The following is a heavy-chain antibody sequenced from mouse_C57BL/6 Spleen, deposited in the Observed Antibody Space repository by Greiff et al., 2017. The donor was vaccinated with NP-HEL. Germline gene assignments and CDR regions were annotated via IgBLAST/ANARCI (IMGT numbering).Heavy chain of an antibody. CDR3: ARSGYYGSSYGYFDV. D-gene: IGHD1-1*01. J-gene: IGHJ1*03. V-gene: IGHV1-80*01. CDR1: GYAFSSYW. Sequence: QVQLKQSGAELAKPGASVKLSCKASGYAFSSYWMNWVKQRPGKGLEWIGQIYPGDGDTNYNGKFKGKATLTADKSSSTAYMQLSSLTSEDSAVYFCARSGYYGSSYGYFDVWGTGTTVTVSS. CDR2: IYPGDGDT.